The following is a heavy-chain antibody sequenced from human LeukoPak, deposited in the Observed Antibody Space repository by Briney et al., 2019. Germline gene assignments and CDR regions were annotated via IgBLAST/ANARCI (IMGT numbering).Heavy chain of an antibody. V-gene: IGHV4-31*03. Sequence: SQTLSLTCTVSGGSISSGGYYWSWIRQHPGKGLEWIGYIYYSGSTYYNPSLKSRVTISVETSKNQFSLKLSSVTAADTAVYYCARGGTTGTTHVRYDYYGMDVWGQGTTVTVSS. CDR2: IYYSGST. J-gene: IGHJ6*02. CDR3: ARGGTTGTTHVRYDYYGMDV. CDR1: GGSISSGGYY. D-gene: IGHD1-1*01.